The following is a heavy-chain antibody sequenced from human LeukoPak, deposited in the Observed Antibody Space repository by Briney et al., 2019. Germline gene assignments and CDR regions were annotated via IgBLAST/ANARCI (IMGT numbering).Heavy chain of an antibody. J-gene: IGHJ2*01. V-gene: IGHV3-21*01. CDR1: GFTFSSYS. D-gene: IGHD6-19*01. Sequence: PGGSLRLSCAASGFTFSSYSMNWVRQAPGKGLKWVSSISSSSSYIYYADSVKGRFTISRDNAKNSLYLQMNSLRAEDTAVYYCARDTRDSGWYWYFDLWGRGTLVTVSS. CDR2: ISSSSSYI. CDR3: ARDTRDSGWYWYFDL.